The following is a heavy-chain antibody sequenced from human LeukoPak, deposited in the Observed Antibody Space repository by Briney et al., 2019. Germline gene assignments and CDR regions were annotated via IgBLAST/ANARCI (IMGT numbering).Heavy chain of an antibody. V-gene: IGHV3-23*01. CDR2: ISGSGGST. D-gene: IGHD3-10*01. CDR1: GFTFSSYA. Sequence: GGSVRLSCAASGFTFSSYAMSWVRQAPGKGLEWVSAISGSGGSTYYADSVKGRFTISRDNSKNTLYLQMNSLRAEDTAVYYCTRAGRISGDHFDLWGQGTQVTVSS. J-gene: IGHJ4*02. CDR3: TRAGRISGDHFDL.